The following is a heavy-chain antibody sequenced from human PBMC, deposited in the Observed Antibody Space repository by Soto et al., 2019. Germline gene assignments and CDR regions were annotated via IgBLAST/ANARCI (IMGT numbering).Heavy chain of an antibody. D-gene: IGHD2-2*01. J-gene: IGHJ4*02. CDR3: AKGSSTSRPYYFDY. CDR2: ITGGGGST. CDR1: GFTFSSYA. V-gene: IGHV3-23*01. Sequence: GGSLRLSCAASGFTFSSYAMSWVRQTPGKGLEWVSAITGGGGSTYYADSVKGRFTISRDNSKNTLYLQMNTLGAEDTAVYYCAKGSSTSRPYYFDYWGQGTLVTVSS.